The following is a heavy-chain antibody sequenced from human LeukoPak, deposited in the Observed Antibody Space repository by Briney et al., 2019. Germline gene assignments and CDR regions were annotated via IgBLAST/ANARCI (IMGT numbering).Heavy chain of an antibody. CDR1: GFTFSRYW. Sequence: GGSLRLSCAAAGFTFSRYWMTWVRQAPGKGLEWVANINRDGSEKYYVDSVKGRFTISRDNAKNSLYLQMNSLRAEDTAVYYCARYCTSSSCYSLEVWGKGTTVTVSS. J-gene: IGHJ6*04. V-gene: IGHV3-7*01. CDR3: ARYCTSSSCYSLEV. D-gene: IGHD2-2*01. CDR2: INRDGSEK.